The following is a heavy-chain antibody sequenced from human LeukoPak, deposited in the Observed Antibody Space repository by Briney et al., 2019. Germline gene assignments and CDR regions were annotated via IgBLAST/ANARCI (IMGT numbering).Heavy chain of an antibody. CDR2: IYYSGST. CDR1: GGSISSSSYY. Sequence: PSETLSLTCTVSGGSISSSSYYWGWIRQPPGKGLEWIGSIYYSGSTYYNPSLKSRVTISVDTSKNQFSLKLSSVTAADTAVYYCARHYYDSSGYYPTWEKRGPYYFDYWGQGTLVTVSS. D-gene: IGHD3-22*01. CDR3: ARHYYDSSGYYPTWEKRGPYYFDY. J-gene: IGHJ4*02. V-gene: IGHV4-39*01.